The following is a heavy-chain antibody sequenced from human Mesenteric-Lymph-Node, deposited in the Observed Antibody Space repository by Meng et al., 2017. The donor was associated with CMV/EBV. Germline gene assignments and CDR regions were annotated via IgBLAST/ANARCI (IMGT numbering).Heavy chain of an antibody. CDR2: IVSDGTDT. J-gene: IGHJ4*02. Sequence: GESLKISCAASGFTFSTYWMHWVRQVPGQGLVWVSRIVSDGTDTDYADSVRGRFTMSRDNAKNTLYLQMNSLRAEDTAVYYCARDYYYYDSSGPIHWGQGTLVTVSS. CDR1: GFTFSTYW. D-gene: IGHD3-22*01. CDR3: ARDYYYYDSSGPIH. V-gene: IGHV3-74*01.